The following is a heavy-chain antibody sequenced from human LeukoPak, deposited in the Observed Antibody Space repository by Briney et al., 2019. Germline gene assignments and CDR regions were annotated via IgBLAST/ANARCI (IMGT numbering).Heavy chain of an antibody. CDR3: ARGYCSGGSCHSGRYYFDL. V-gene: IGHV4-59*01. J-gene: IGHJ2*01. Sequence: PSETLSLTCTVSGGSISSYYWTWIRQPPGKGLEWIGYIFYSGSTNYSPSLKSRVAISVETSKNQFSLKLNSVTTADTAVYYCARGYCSGGSCHSGRYYFDLWGRGTLVTVSS. D-gene: IGHD2-15*01. CDR2: IFYSGST. CDR1: GGSISSYY.